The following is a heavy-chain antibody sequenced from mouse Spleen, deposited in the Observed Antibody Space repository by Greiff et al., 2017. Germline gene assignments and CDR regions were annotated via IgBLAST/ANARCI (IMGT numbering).Heavy chain of an antibody. Sequence: VHLVESGPGLVQPSQTLSITCTVSGFSLTSYGVHWVRQSPGKGLEWLGVIWSGGSTVYNAAFISRLSISRDNSKSQVFFKMNSLQADDTAIYYCARGGYYSNRFAYWGQGTLVTVSA. V-gene: IGHV2-2*01. CDR2: IWSGGST. D-gene: IGHD2-5*01. CDR1: GFSLTSYG. J-gene: IGHJ3*01. CDR3: ARGGYYSNRFAY.